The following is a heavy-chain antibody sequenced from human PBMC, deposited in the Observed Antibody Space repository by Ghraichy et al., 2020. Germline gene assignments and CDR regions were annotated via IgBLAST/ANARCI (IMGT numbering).Heavy chain of an antibody. CDR2: IIPLFGTA. Sequence: SVKVSCKASGGTFNTYAISWVRQAPGQGLEWMGGIIPLFGTANYAQKFQGRVTITADRSTSTASMELSSLRSEDTAVYYCARSRGCRRELLGCYFDYWGQGTMVTVSS. V-gene: IGHV1-69*06. CDR3: ARSRGCRRELLGCYFDY. D-gene: IGHD1-26*01. J-gene: IGHJ4*02. CDR1: GGTFNTYA.